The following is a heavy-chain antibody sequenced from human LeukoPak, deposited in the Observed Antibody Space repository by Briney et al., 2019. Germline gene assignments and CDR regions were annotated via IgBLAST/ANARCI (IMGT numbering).Heavy chain of an antibody. Sequence: GGSLRLSCAASGITFSNSAMSWVRQAPGKGLEWVANIKQDGSEKYYVDSVKGRFTISRDNAKNSLYLQMNSLRAEDTAVYYCARGYAFDIWGQGTMVTVSS. CDR2: IKQDGSEK. CDR1: GITFSNSA. CDR3: ARGYAFDI. V-gene: IGHV3-7*01. J-gene: IGHJ3*02.